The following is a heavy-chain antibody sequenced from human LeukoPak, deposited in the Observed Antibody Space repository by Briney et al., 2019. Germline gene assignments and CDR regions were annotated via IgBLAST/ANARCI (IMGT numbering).Heavy chain of an antibody. CDR1: GYTFTGYY. CDR2: INPNSGGT. V-gene: IGHV1-2*04. J-gene: IGHJ4*02. Sequence: ASVKVSCKASGYTFTGYYMHWVRQAPGQGLEWMGWINPNSGGTNYAQKFQGWVTMTRDTSISTAYMELSRLRSDDTAVYYCARGPYYDILTSIAGFDYWGQGTLVTVSS. D-gene: IGHD3-9*01. CDR3: ARGPYYDILTSIAGFDY.